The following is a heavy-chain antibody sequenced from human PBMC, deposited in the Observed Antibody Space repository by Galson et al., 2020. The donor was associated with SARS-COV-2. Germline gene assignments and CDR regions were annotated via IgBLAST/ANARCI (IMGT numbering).Heavy chain of an antibody. J-gene: IGHJ4*02. CDR3: ARPESGSYYSPFDY. CDR1: GFTFSSYA. Sequence: GGSLRLSCAASGFTFSSYAMHWVRQAPGKGLEWVAVISYDGSNKYYADSVKGRFTISRDNSKNTLYLQMNSLRAEDTAVYYCARPESGSYYSPFDYWGQGTLVTVSS. V-gene: IGHV3-30*04. D-gene: IGHD1-26*01. CDR2: ISYDGSNK.